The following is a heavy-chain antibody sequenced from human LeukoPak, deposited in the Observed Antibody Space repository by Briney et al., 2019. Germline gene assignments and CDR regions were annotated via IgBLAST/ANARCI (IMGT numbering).Heavy chain of an antibody. V-gene: IGHV3-33*06. CDR3: AKDPDIVGITPGGYFDY. CDR2: IWYDGSNK. Sequence: TGGSLRLSCAASGFTFSSYGMHWVRQAPGKGLEWVAVIWYDGSNKYYADSVKGRFTISRDNSKNTLYLQMNSLRAEDTAVYYCAKDPDIVGITPGGYFDYWGRGTPVTDSS. J-gene: IGHJ4*02. D-gene: IGHD2-15*01. CDR1: GFTFSSYG.